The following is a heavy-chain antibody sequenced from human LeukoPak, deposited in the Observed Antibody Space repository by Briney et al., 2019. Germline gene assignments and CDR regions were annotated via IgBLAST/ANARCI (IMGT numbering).Heavy chain of an antibody. CDR2: ISGSGGST. CDR1: GFTFSSYA. CDR3: AKVIVDYGDYVGFDY. D-gene: IGHD4-17*01. V-gene: IGHV3-23*01. J-gene: IGHJ4*02. Sequence: GGSLRLSCAASGFTFSSYAMSWVRQAPGKGLEWVSAISGSGGSTYYADSVKGRFAISRDNSKNTLYLQMNSLRAEDTAVYYCAKVIVDYGDYVGFDYWGQGTLVTVSS.